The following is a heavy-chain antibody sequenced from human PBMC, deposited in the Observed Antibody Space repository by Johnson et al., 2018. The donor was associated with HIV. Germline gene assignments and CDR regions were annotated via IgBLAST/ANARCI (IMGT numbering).Heavy chain of an antibody. V-gene: IGHV3-23*04. D-gene: IGHD3-10*01. CDR1: GFTFRNYA. Sequence: MQLVESGGDLIQPGGSLRLSCAASGFTFRNYAMSWVRQAPGKGLEWVSGIGASGITTYYADSVKGRFTISRDNSKNTLYLQMNSLRAEDTAIYYCAKSTQANILRESGPYGAFDIWGQGTMVTVSS. CDR2: IGASGITT. J-gene: IGHJ3*02. CDR3: AKSTQANILRESGPYGAFDI.